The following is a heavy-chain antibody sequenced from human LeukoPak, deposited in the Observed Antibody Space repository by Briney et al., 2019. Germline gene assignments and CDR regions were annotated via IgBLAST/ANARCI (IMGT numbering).Heavy chain of an antibody. D-gene: IGHD1-26*01. J-gene: IGHJ4*02. CDR2: INWNGGST. CDR1: GLTFDDYA. Sequence: PGGSLRLSCAASGLTFDDYAMSWVRQFQGKGLEWVPGINWNGGSTGYADSVKGRFTISRDNAKNSLYLQMNSLRAEDTALYYCARIKSSGNYSPFDYWGQGALLTVSS. V-gene: IGHV3-20*04. CDR3: ARIKSSGNYSPFDY.